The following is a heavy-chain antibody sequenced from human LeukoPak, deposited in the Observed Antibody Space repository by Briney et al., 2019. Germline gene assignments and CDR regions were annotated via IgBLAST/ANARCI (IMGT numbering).Heavy chain of an antibody. CDR2: IYYSGST. Sequence: SETLSLTCTVSGGSISSSSYYWGWIRQPPGKGLEWIGSIYYSGSTYYNPSLKSRVTISVDTSKNQFSLKLSSVTAADTAVYYCARDSGDGYNGFDYWGQGTLVTVSS. D-gene: IGHD5-24*01. J-gene: IGHJ4*02. CDR3: ARDSGDGYNGFDY. V-gene: IGHV4-39*07. CDR1: GGSISSSSYY.